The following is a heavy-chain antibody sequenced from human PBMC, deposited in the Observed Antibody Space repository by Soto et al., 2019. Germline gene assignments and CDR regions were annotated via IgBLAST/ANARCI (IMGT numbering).Heavy chain of an antibody. Sequence: SVKVSCKASGGTFSSYAISWVRQAPGQGLEWMGGIIPIFGTANYAQKFQGRVTITADESTSTAYMELSSLRSEDTAVYYCAGGDDSSGYLVYWGQGTLVTVSS. CDR1: GGTFSSYA. CDR3: AGGDDSSGYLVY. CDR2: IIPIFGTA. D-gene: IGHD3-22*01. V-gene: IGHV1-69*13. J-gene: IGHJ4*02.